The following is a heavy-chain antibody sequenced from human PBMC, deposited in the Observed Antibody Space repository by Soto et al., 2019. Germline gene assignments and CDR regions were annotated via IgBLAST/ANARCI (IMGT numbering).Heavy chain of an antibody. V-gene: IGHV3-23*01. CDR3: GKGNSKWETGDAFDI. J-gene: IGHJ3*02. Sequence: TGGSLRLSCAASGFTFNNYALNWVRQAPGKGLEWVSSISVTGGSTFYAGSAKCRFTISRDNSKNTLFLQMTSLRAEDTAVYYCGKGNSKWETGDAFDIWAKGQWSPSPQ. D-gene: IGHD1-26*01. CDR1: GFTFNNYA. CDR2: ISVTGGST.